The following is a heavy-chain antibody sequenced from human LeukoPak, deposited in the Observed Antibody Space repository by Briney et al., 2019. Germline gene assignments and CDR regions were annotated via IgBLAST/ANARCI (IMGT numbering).Heavy chain of an antibody. D-gene: IGHD2-2*01. J-gene: IGHJ6*02. CDR1: GYTFTSYD. CDR3: ARDGYCSSTSCGQHFYGMDV. CDR2: MNPNSGNT. V-gene: IGHV1-8*01. Sequence: ASVNVSCKASGYTFTSYDINWVRQAAGQGLEWMGWMNPNSGNTGYAQKFQGRVTMTRNTSISTAYMELSSLRSEDTAVYYCARDGYCSSTSCGQHFYGMDVWGQGTTVTVSS.